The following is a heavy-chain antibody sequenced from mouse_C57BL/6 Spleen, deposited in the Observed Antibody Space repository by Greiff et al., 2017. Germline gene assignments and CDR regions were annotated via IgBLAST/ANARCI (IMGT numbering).Heavy chain of an antibody. V-gene: IGHV1-54*01. J-gene: IGHJ2*01. Sequence: QVQLQQSGAELVRPGTSVKVSCKASGYAFTNYLIEWVKQRPGQGLEWIGVINPGSGGTNYNEKFKGKATLTADKSSSTAYMQLSSLTSEDSAVYFCARGGRSYYFDYWGQGTTRTVSS. CDR3: ARGGRSYYFDY. CDR1: GYAFTNYL. D-gene: IGHD1-1*01. CDR2: INPGSGGT.